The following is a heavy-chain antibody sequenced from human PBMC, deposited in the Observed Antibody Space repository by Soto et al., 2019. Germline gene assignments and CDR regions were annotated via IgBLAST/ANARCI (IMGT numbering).Heavy chain of an antibody. Sequence: QVQLVQSGAEVKKPGASVKVSCKASGYTFTSYDINWVRQATGQGLEWMGWMNPNSGNTGYAQKFQARLPTTRTTPISTASMELSSLRSEDTAVYYSASGRAAYFDYWGQGTLVTLSS. CDR1: GYTFTSYD. V-gene: IGHV1-8*01. CDR2: MNPNSGNT. J-gene: IGHJ4*02. CDR3: ASGRAAYFDY.